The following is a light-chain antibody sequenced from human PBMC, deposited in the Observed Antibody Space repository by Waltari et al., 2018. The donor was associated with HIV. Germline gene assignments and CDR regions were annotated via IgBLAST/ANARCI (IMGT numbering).Light chain of an antibody. CDR3: ATLDSTLGLEI. CDR2: ANT. J-gene: IGLJ2*01. CDR1: DSNIGTNY. V-gene: IGLV1-51*02. Sequence: QSALTQPPSVSAAPGQKITLSCYGTDSNIGTNYVSWYHHLPGTAPKLPIFANTKRPPSLSARFSRSKSATAATLDITGLQTGDDGEYFCATLDSTLGLEIFGGGTRLTVL.